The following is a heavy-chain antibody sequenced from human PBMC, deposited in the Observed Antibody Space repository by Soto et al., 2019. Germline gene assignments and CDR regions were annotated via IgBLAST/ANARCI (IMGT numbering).Heavy chain of an antibody. CDR2: IYYSGST. V-gene: IGHV4-39*01. CDR1: GGSISSSSYY. D-gene: IGHD6-19*01. CDR3: ARGSSGWSTFDY. Sequence: SETLSLTCTVSGGSISSSSYYWGWIRQPPGKGLEWIGSIYYSGSTYYNPSLKSRVTISVDTSKKQFSLKLSSVTAADTAVYYCARGSSGWSTFDYWGQGTLVTVSS. J-gene: IGHJ4*02.